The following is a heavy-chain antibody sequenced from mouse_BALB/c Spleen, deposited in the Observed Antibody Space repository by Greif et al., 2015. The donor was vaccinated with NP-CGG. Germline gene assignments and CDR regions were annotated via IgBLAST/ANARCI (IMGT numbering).Heavy chain of an antibody. CDR3: ARRGTTVVASMDY. V-gene: IGHV1-7*01. CDR1: GYTFTSYW. D-gene: IGHD1-1*01. J-gene: IGHJ4*01. CDR2: INPSTGYT. Sequence: QVQLQQSGAELAKPGASVKMSCKASGYTFTSYWMHWVKQRPGQGLEWIGYINPSTGYTEYNQKFKDKATLTADKSSSTAYMQLSSLTSEDSAVYYCARRGTTVVASMDYWGQGTSVTVSS.